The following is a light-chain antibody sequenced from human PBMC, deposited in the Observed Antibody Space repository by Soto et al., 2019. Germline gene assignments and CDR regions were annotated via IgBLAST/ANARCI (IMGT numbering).Light chain of an antibody. V-gene: IGKV3-20*01. CDR2: GAS. CDR1: QSVTSTY. Sequence: EIVLTQSPGTLSLSPGERATLSCRASQSVTSTYLAWWQQKPGQAPRLLIYGASRRATGIPDRFSGSGSGTDFTLTISRLEPEDFAVYFCQQYGSSPTTFGQGTKVEI. J-gene: IGKJ1*01. CDR3: QQYGSSPTT.